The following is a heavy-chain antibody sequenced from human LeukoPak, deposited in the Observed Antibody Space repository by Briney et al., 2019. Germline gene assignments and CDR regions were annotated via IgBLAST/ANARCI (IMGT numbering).Heavy chain of an antibody. Sequence: KTSETLSLTCTVSAGSISSGSYYWSWIRQPAGKGLEWIGRIYTSGSTNYNPSLKSRVTISIDTSKNQFSLKLSSVTAADAAVYYCARDWSCSGGSCYSGDWFDPWGQGTLVTVSS. CDR3: ARDWSCSGGSCYSGDWFDP. D-gene: IGHD2-15*01. J-gene: IGHJ5*02. CDR2: IYTSGST. V-gene: IGHV4-61*02. CDR1: AGSISSGSYY.